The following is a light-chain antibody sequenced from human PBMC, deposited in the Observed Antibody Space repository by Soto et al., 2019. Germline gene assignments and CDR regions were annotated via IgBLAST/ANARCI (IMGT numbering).Light chain of an antibody. J-gene: IGLJ1*01. CDR2: SNN. CDR1: SSNIGSNT. Sequence: QSVLTQPPSASGTPGQRVTISCSGSSSNIGSNTVNWYQQLPGTAPNLLIYSNNQRPSGVPDRFSGSKSGTSASLAISGLQPEDEADYYCAAWDDSLNAYVFGTGTKVTVL. V-gene: IGLV1-44*01. CDR3: AAWDDSLNAYV.